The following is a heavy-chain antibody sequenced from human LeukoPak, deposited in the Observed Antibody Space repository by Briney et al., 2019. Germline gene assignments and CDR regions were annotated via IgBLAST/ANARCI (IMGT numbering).Heavy chain of an antibody. CDR1: GFTFTSFV. Sequence: PGRSLRLSCAASGFTFTSFVMHWVRQAPGKGLEWVAVIWYDGGNKYYGDSVKGQFTISRDNSKNTLYLQMNSLRAEDTAVYYCARSVVTLYWYFDLWGRGTLVTVSS. V-gene: IGHV3-33*01. CDR3: ARSVVTLYWYFDL. J-gene: IGHJ2*01. D-gene: IGHD4-23*01. CDR2: IWYDGGNK.